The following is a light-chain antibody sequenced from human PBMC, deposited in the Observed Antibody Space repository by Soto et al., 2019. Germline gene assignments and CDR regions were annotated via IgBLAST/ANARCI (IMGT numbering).Light chain of an antibody. CDR2: GAS. CDR3: QQYGSSPET. CDR1: QSVSSSY. V-gene: IGKV3-20*01. Sequence: EIVMTQSPAILSVSPGETATLSCRASQSVSSSYLAWYQQKPGQAPRLLIYGASNRATGIPDSFSGTGSGTDFTLTISRLEPEDFAVYYCQQYGSSPETFGQGTKVDIK. J-gene: IGKJ1*01.